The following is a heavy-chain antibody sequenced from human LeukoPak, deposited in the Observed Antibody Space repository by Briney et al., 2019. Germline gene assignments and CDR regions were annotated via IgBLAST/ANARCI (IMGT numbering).Heavy chain of an antibody. CDR1: GYSFASYW. CDR3: ARRVGYYDIFTGYYGAFDI. Sequence: GESLEISCKGSGYSFASYWIGWVRQMPGKGLEGMGNIYPGYSATRDNPSFQGQVTISADKSISTAYLQWSSLKASDTAIYFCARRVGYYDIFTGYYGAFDIWGQGTLVTVSS. D-gene: IGHD3-9*01. J-gene: IGHJ3*02. CDR2: IYPGYSAT. V-gene: IGHV5-51*01.